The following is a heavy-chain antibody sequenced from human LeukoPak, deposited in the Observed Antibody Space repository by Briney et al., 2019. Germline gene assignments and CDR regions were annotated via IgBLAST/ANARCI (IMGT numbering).Heavy chain of an antibody. CDR2: ISNTGSVI. D-gene: IGHD6-6*01. CDR1: GSTFSSHT. V-gene: IGHV3-48*04. J-gene: IGHJ6*03. Sequence: GGSLRLSCAASGSTFSSHTMNWVRQAPGKGLEWISYISNTGSVIYYADSVKGRFTISRDNAKNSLYLQMNSLRAEDTAVYYCARDRADSSFHYYYYYMDVWGKGTTVTVSS. CDR3: ARDRADSSFHYYYYYMDV.